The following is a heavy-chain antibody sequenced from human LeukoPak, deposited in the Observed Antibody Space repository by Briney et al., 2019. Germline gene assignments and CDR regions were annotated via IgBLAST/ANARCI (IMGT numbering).Heavy chain of an antibody. Sequence: PGESLRLSCAAYGFAFSTHWMNWVRQPPGKGLEWVANINREGRDKNYVDSVKGRFTISRENAKNSLYLQMNSLRVEDTAVYYCARDGAPGGRDVWGQGTTVTVS. D-gene: IGHD3-16*01. J-gene: IGHJ6*02. CDR2: INREGRDK. CDR3: ARDGAPGGRDV. CDR1: GFAFSTHW. V-gene: IGHV3-7*01.